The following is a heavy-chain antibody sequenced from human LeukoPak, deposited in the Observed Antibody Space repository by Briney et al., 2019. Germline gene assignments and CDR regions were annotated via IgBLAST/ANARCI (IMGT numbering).Heavy chain of an antibody. D-gene: IGHD1-26*01. Sequence: GAPVKVSCKASGYTFTGYYMHWVRQAPGQGLEWMGWINPNSGGTNYAQKFQGRVTMTRDTSISTAHMELSRLRSDDTAVYYCARERATTSPYYYYGMDVWGQGTTVTVSS. J-gene: IGHJ6*02. CDR3: ARERATTSPYYYYGMDV. CDR1: GYTFTGYY. V-gene: IGHV1-2*02. CDR2: INPNSGGT.